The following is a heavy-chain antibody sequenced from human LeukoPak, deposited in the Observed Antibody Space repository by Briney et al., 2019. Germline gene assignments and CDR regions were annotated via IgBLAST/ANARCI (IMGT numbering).Heavy chain of an antibody. J-gene: IGHJ4*02. V-gene: IGHV1-18*01. Sequence: GASVKVSCKASGYTFTSYGISWVRQAPGQGLEWMGWISAYNGNTNYAQKLQGRVTMTTDTSTSTAYMELRSLRSDDTAVYYCARVPGVVVPAAIQGGIDYWGQGTLVTVSS. CDR2: ISAYNGNT. CDR3: ARVPGVVVPAAIQGGIDY. D-gene: IGHD2-2*02. CDR1: GYTFTSYG.